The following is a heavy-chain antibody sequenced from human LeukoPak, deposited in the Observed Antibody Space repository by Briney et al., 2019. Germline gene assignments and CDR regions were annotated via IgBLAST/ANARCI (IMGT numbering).Heavy chain of an antibody. V-gene: IGHV1-3*01. J-gene: IGHJ4*02. CDR3: ARVPEYYDSSGLFDY. Sequence: ASVKVSCKASGYTFTSYAMHWVRQAPGQRLEWMGWINAGNGNTIYSQKFQGRVTITRDTSASTAYMELSSLRSEDTAVYYCARVPEYYDSSGLFDYWGQGTLVTVSS. CDR1: GYTFTSYA. D-gene: IGHD3-22*01. CDR2: INAGNGNT.